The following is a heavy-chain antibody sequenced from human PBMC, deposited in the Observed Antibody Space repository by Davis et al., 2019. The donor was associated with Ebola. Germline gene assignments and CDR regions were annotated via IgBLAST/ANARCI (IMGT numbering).Heavy chain of an antibody. CDR1: GFTFSNYA. V-gene: IGHV3-30*14. D-gene: IGHD3-22*01. Sequence: GESLKISCAASGFTFSNYAMHWVRQAPGKGLEWVAGISHDGRDKYYADSVNGRFTISRDNSKNTLYLQMNYLRAEDTAVYYCARDFSDDSSASGYWGQGTLVTVSS. CDR2: ISHDGRDK. J-gene: IGHJ4*02. CDR3: ARDFSDDSSASGY.